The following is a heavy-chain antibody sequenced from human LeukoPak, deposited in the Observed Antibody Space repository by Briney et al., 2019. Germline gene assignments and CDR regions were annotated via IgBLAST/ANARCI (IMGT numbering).Heavy chain of an antibody. CDR2: ISSSSSYI. D-gene: IGHD2-2*01. Sequence: GGSLRLSCAASGFTFSSYSMNWVRQAPGKGLEWVSSISSSSSYIYYADSVKGRFTISRDNAKNSLYLQMNSLRAEDTAVYYCARDPHYCSSTSCYSQNWFDPWGQGTLVTVSS. J-gene: IGHJ5*02. V-gene: IGHV3-21*01. CDR1: GFTFSSYS. CDR3: ARDPHYCSSTSCYSQNWFDP.